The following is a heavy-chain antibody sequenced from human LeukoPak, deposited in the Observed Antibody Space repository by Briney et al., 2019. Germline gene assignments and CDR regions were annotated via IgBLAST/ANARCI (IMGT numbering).Heavy chain of an antibody. Sequence: GESLRISCQGFGYTFTTSWIGWVRQLPGKGLEWMAIIYAGNSDTKYSPSFQGQVSISTDRSISTAYLQWSSLQASDTAMYYCAATRFDYYDMGVWGQGTTVTVSS. J-gene: IGHJ6*02. V-gene: IGHV5-51*01. D-gene: IGHD3-16*01. CDR1: GYTFTTSW. CDR3: AATRFDYYDMGV. CDR2: IYAGNSDT.